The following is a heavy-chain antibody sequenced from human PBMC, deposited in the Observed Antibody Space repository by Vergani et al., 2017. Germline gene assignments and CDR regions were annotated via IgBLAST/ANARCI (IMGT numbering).Heavy chain of an antibody. CDR3: ARVSRSSSGVGGYYYYYYMDV. J-gene: IGHJ6*03. Sequence: QVQLVESGGGVVQPGRSLRLSCAASGFTFSSYGMHWVRQAPGKGLEWVAVISYDGSNKYYADSVKSRFTISRDNSKNTLYLQLNSLRAEDTAVYYCARVSRSSSGVGGYYYYYYMDVWGKGTTVTVSS. CDR2: ISYDGSNK. CDR1: GFTFSSYG. D-gene: IGHD6-19*01. V-gene: IGHV3-30*03.